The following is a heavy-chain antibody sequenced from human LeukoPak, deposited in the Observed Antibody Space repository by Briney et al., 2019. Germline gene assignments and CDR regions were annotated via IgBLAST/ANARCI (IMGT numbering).Heavy chain of an antibody. Sequence: PSETLSLTCTVSGYSISSGYSWGWIRPAPGKGLEWIGSIYHSGSTYYNPSLKSRVTISVDTSKNQFSLKLSSVTAADTAVYYCAGELRIWGQGTLVTVSS. CDR3: AGELRI. V-gene: IGHV4-38-2*02. J-gene: IGHJ4*02. D-gene: IGHD5-12*01. CDR1: GYSISSGYS. CDR2: IYHSGST.